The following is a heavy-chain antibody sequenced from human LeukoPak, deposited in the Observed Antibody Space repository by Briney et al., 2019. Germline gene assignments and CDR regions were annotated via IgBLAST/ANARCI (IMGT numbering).Heavy chain of an antibody. CDR1: GFTFDDYA. J-gene: IGHJ4*02. CDR3: ARGQWLRPTPTSEYNSGLHRSGMVRFDS. D-gene: IGHD5-12*01. CDR2: ISWNSGSI. V-gene: IGHV3-9*01. Sequence: GGSLRLSCAASGFTFDDYAMHWVRQAPGKGLEWFSGISWNSGSIGYADSVKGRFTISRDNAKNSLYLQMDSLRLEDTAVYYCARGQWLRPTPTSEYNSGLHRSGMVRFDSWGQGTLVTVSS.